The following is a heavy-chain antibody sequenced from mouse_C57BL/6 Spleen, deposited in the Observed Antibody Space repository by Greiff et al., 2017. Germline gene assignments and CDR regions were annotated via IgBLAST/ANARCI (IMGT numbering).Heavy chain of an antibody. J-gene: IGHJ1*03. Sequence: QVQLQQPGAELVKPGASVKMSCKASGYTFTSYWITWVKQRPGQGLEWIGDIYPGSGSTNYNEKFKSKATLTVDTTSSTAYMQLSSLTSEDSAVYYSAREELSYWYFDVWGTGTTVTVSS. V-gene: IGHV1-55*01. CDR3: AREELSYWYFDV. CDR1: GYTFTSYW. CDR2: IYPGSGST.